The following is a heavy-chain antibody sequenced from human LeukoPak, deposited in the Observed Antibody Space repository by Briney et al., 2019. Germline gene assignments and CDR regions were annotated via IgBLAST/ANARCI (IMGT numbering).Heavy chain of an antibody. D-gene: IGHD2-2*01. CDR1: GGTFSSYA. Sequence: SVKVSCKASGGTFSSYAISWVRQAPGQGLEWMGGIIPIFGTANYAQKFQGRDTITADESTSTAYMELSSLRSEDTAVYYCARQGYCSSTSCYGGGYYYYGMDVWGKGTTVTVSS. V-gene: IGHV1-69*01. CDR2: IIPIFGTA. J-gene: IGHJ6*04. CDR3: ARQGYCSSTSCYGGGYYYYGMDV.